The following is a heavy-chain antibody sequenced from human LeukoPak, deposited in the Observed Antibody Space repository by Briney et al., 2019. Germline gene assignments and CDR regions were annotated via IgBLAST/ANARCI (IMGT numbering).Heavy chain of an antibody. J-gene: IGHJ6*03. D-gene: IGHD3-3*01. Sequence: ASVKVSCKVSGYTLTELSMHWVRQAPGKGLERMGGFDPEDGETIYARKFQGRVTMTEDTSTDTAYMELSSLRSEDTAAYYCATVTRTYYDFWSGRAGGYYYYMDVWGKGTTVTVSS. CDR3: ATVTRTYYDFWSGRAGGYYYYMDV. CDR2: FDPEDGET. V-gene: IGHV1-24*01. CDR1: GYTLTELS.